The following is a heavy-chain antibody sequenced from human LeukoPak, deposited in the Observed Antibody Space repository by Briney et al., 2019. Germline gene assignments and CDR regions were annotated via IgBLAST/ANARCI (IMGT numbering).Heavy chain of an antibody. D-gene: IGHD3-3*01. CDR3: ARLRFSYTHDYYGMDV. CDR1: GGSISSYY. CDR2: IYTSGST. J-gene: IGHJ6*02. V-gene: IGHV4-4*07. Sequence: SSETLSLTCTVSGGSISSYYWSWIRQPAGKGLEWIGRIYTSGSTNYNPSLKSRVTMSVDTSKNQFSLKLSSVTAADTAVYYCARLRFSYTHDYYGMDVWGQGTTVTVSS.